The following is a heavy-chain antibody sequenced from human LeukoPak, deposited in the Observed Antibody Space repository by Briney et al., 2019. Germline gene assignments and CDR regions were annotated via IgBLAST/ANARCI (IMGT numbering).Heavy chain of an antibody. V-gene: IGHV1-18*01. CDR3: ARERAYCGGDCYARAFDI. CDR1: GYTFTSYG. J-gene: IGHJ3*02. Sequence: ASVKVSCKASGYTFTSYGISGVRQAPGQGLEWMGWISAYNGNTNYAQKLQGRVTMTTDTSTSTASMELRSLRSDDTAVYYCARERAYCGGDCYARAFDIWGQGTMVTVSS. D-gene: IGHD2-21*02. CDR2: ISAYNGNT.